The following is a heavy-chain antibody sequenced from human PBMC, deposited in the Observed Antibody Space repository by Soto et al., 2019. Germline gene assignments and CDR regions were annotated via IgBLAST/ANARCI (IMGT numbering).Heavy chain of an antibody. CDR2: IYYSGST. Sequence: QVQLQESGPGLVKPSQTLSLTCTVSGGSISSGGYYWSWIRQHPGKGLEWIGYIYYSGSTYYNPSLKSRVTISGDTSKNQFSLKLSSVTAADTAVYYCARAYIDSPLARTDAFDIWGQGTMVTVSS. J-gene: IGHJ3*02. CDR3: ARAYIDSPLARTDAFDI. V-gene: IGHV4-31*03. D-gene: IGHD2-2*01. CDR1: GGSISSGGYY.